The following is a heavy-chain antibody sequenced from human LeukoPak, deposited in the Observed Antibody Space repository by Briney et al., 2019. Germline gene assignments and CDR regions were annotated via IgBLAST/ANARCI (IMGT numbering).Heavy chain of an antibody. Sequence: GGSLRLSCAASGFTVSSNYMSWVRQAPGKGLEWVSVIYRGGSTDYADSVKGRFTISRHNPKNTLYLQMNSLRGEDTCVYYCASLVFWSGYSMDVWGQGTTVSVSS. CDR3: ASLVFWSGYSMDV. J-gene: IGHJ6*02. V-gene: IGHV3-53*04. CDR2: IYRGGST. CDR1: GFTVSSNY. D-gene: IGHD3-3*01.